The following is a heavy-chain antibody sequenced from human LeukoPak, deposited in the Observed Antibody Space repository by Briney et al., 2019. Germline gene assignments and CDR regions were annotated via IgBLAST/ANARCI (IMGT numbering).Heavy chain of an antibody. Sequence: SGGSLRLSCAASGFTFSGYGMHWVRQAPGKGLEWVAVISYDGSNKYYADSVKGRFTISRDNSKNTLYLQMNSLRAEDTAVYYCAKDGYSSSWSLDYWGQGTLVTVSS. CDR1: GFTFSGYG. CDR3: AKDGYSSSWSLDY. D-gene: IGHD6-13*01. V-gene: IGHV3-30*18. J-gene: IGHJ4*02. CDR2: ISYDGSNK.